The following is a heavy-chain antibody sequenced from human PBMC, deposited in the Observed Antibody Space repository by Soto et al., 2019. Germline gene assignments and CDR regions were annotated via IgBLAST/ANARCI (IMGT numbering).Heavy chain of an antibody. CDR2: ISPYNGNT. J-gene: IGHJ4*02. V-gene: IGHV1-18*01. Sequence: ASVKVSCKASGYTFTSYGISWVRQAPGQGLEWMGWISPYNGNTNYAQKLQGRVTMTTDTSTSTAYMELRSLRSDDTAMYDCAREYYYGSGPWYWGQGTLVTFSS. D-gene: IGHD3-10*01. CDR3: AREYYYGSGPWY. CDR1: GYTFTSYG.